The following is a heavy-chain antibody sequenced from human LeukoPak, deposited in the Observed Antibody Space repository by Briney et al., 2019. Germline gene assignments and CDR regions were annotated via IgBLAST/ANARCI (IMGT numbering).Heavy chain of an antibody. Sequence: GGSLRLSCAASGFTLSSYSMNWVRQAPGKGLEWVSYIHSGTGPMYYADSVKGRFTISRDNARNSLYLQMNSLRDEDTAVYYCARIYSGYSSNLVDYWGQGTLVTVSS. CDR2: IHSGTGPM. CDR1: GFTLSSYS. D-gene: IGHD5-12*01. V-gene: IGHV3-48*02. CDR3: ARIYSGYSSNLVDY. J-gene: IGHJ4*02.